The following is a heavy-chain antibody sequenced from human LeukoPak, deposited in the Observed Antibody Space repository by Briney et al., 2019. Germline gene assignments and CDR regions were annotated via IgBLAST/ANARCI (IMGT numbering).Heavy chain of an antibody. CDR3: ARVDSSSGYYYYMDV. CDR1: GGSISSYY. Sequence: SETLYLTCTVSGGSISSYYWSWIRQPPGKGLEWIGYIYYSGSTNYNPSLKSRVTISVDTSKNQFSLKLSSVTAADTAVYYCARVDSSSGYYYYMDVWGKGTTVTLSS. V-gene: IGHV4-59*01. CDR2: IYYSGST. J-gene: IGHJ6*03. D-gene: IGHD6-13*01.